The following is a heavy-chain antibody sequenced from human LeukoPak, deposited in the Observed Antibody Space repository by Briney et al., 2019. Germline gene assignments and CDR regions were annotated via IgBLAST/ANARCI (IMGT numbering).Heavy chain of an antibody. CDR2: IYSGGNT. CDR3: ARDPTGASV. Sequence: GGSLGLSCAASGFSVSNNYMSWVRQAPGKGLEWISVIYSGGNTYYVDSVKGRFIISRDNSKNTVFLQMNALTDEDTAVYYCARDPTGASVWGKGTTVTVSS. V-gene: IGHV3-53*01. J-gene: IGHJ6*04. CDR1: GFSVSNNY. D-gene: IGHD1-14*01.